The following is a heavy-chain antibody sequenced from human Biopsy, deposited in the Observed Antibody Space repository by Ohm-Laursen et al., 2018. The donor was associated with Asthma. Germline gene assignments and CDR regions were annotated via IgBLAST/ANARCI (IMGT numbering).Heavy chain of an antibody. D-gene: IGHD4-23*01. CDR3: ARGNHHLDYGGNSGAFDI. CDR2: ISYDGSNK. J-gene: IGHJ3*02. CDR1: GFTFSSYG. Sequence: SLRLSCLASGFTFSSYGMHWVRQAPGKGLEWVAVISYDGSNKYYADSVKGRFTISRDNSKNTLYLQMNSLRAEDTAVYYCARGNHHLDYGGNSGAFDIWGQGTMVTVSS. V-gene: IGHV3-30*03.